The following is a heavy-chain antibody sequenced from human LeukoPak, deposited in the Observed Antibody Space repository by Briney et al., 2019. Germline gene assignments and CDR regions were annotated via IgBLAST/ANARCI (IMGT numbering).Heavy chain of an antibody. CDR1: GYTFTGYY. V-gene: IGHV1-2*02. CDR3: ARDQFWNGQSYYYGMDV. J-gene: IGHJ6*02. D-gene: IGHD1-1*01. Sequence: ASVKVSCKASGYTFTGYYMHWVRQAPGQGLEWMGWINPNSGGTNYAQKFQGRVTMTRDTSISTAYMELRRLRSDDTAVYYCARDQFWNGQSYYYGMDVWGQGTTVTVSS. CDR2: INPNSGGT.